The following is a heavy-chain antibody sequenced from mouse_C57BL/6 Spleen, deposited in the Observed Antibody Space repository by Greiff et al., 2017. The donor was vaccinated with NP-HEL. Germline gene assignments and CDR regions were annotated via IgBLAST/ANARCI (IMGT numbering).Heavy chain of an antibody. D-gene: IGHD1-3*01. CDR1: GYTFTDYE. J-gene: IGHJ2*01. CDR2: IDPETGGT. CDR3: TRYHNSYYFDY. V-gene: IGHV1-15*01. Sequence: QVQLKQSGAELVRPGASVTLSCKASGYTFTDYEMHWVKQTPVHGLEWIGAIDPETGGTAYNQKFKGKAILTADKSSSTAYMELRSLTSEDSAVYYCTRYHNSYYFDYWGQGTTLTVSS.